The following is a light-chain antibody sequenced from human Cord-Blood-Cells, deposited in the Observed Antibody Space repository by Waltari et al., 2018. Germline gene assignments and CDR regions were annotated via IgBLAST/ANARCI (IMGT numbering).Light chain of an antibody. CDR1: QSVSSY. Sequence: EIVLTQSPATLSLSPGERATLSCRASQSVSSYLAWYQQKPGQAPRLRIYDASNRATGIPARFSGSGSGTDFTLTISSLEPEDLAVYYCQQRSNWPPATFGQGTRLEIK. J-gene: IGKJ5*01. V-gene: IGKV3-11*01. CDR2: DAS. CDR3: QQRSNWPPAT.